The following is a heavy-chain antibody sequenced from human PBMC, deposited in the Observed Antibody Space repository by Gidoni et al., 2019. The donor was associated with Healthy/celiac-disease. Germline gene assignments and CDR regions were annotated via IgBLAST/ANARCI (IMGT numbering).Heavy chain of an antibody. Sequence: QVQLQQWGAGLLKPSETLSLTCAVYGGSFSGYYWSWIRQPPGKGLEWIGEINHSGSTNYNPSLKSRVTISVDTSKNQFSLKLSSVTAADTAVYYCARGRGYSSGWSPLPTFGYYYYGMDVWGQGTTVTVSS. CDR1: GGSFSGYY. D-gene: IGHD6-19*01. CDR2: INHSGST. CDR3: ARGRGYSSGWSPLPTFGYYYYGMDV. J-gene: IGHJ6*02. V-gene: IGHV4-34*01.